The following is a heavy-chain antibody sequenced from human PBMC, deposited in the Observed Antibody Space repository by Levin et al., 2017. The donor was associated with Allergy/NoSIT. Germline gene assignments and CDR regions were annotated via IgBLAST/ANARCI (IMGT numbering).Heavy chain of an antibody. V-gene: IGHV3-23*01. CDR3: AKSNRLQYYYFDY. CDR2: ISGSGGST. D-gene: IGHD4-11*01. Sequence: GESLKISCAASGFTFSSYAMSWVRQAPGKGLEWVSAISGSGGSTYYADSVKGRFTISRDNSKNTLYLQMNSLRAEDTAVYYCAKSNRLQYYYFDYWGQGTLVTVSS. CDR1: GFTFSSYA. J-gene: IGHJ4*02.